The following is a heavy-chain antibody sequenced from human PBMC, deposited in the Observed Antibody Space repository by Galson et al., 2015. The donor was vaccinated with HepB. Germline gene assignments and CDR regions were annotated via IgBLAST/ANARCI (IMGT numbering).Heavy chain of an antibody. CDR2: INHSGST. J-gene: IGHJ4*02. Sequence: ETLSLTCAVYGGSFSGYYWSWIRQPPGKGLEWIGEINHSGSTNYNPSLKSRVTISVDTSKNQFSLKLSSVTAADTAVYYCARQRGYDYVWGSYRSVFDYWGQGTLVTVSS. D-gene: IGHD3-16*02. CDR3: ARQRGYDYVWGSYRSVFDY. CDR1: GGSFSGYY. V-gene: IGHV4-34*01.